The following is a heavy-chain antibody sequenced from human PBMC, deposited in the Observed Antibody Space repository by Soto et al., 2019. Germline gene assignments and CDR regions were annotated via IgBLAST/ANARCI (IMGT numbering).Heavy chain of an antibody. D-gene: IGHD2-2*01. J-gene: IGHJ6*03. CDR3: ARSDCSSTSCYGGADYYYYMDV. V-gene: IGHV5-51*01. CDR2: IYPGDSDT. Sequence: PGESLKISCKGSGYSFTSYWIGWVRQMPWKGLEWMGIIYPGDSDTRYSPSFQGQVTISADKSISTAYLQWSSLKASDTAMYYCARSDCSSTSCYGGADYYYYMDVWGKGTTVTVS. CDR1: GYSFTSYW.